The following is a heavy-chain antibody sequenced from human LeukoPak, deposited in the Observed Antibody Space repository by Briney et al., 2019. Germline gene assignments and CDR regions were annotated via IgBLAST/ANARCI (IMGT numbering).Heavy chain of an antibody. CDR3: ARADSCDRAFDY. Sequence: PGRSLRLSCAASGFTFDDYAMHWVRQTPGKGLEWVSGISWNSVTIAYADSVKGRFTISRDNAKNSLYLQMNSLRTDDMALYYCARADSCDRAFDYWGQGTLVTVSS. J-gene: IGHJ4*02. CDR2: ISWNSVTI. D-gene: IGHD6-19*01. CDR1: GFTFDDYA. V-gene: IGHV3-9*03.